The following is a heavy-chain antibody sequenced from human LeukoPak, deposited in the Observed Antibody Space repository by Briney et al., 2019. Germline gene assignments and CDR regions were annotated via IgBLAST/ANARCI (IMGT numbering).Heavy chain of an antibody. CDR3: ARDYCPYSSSWYCVLFDY. Sequence: GGSLRLSCAASGFTFSSYWMSWVRQAPGKGLEWVANIKQDGSEKYYVDSVKGRFTISRDNAKNSLYLQMNSLRAEDTAVYYCARDYCPYSSSWYCVLFDYWGQGTLVTVSS. D-gene: IGHD6-13*01. CDR1: GFTFSSYW. V-gene: IGHV3-7*01. CDR2: IKQDGSEK. J-gene: IGHJ4*02.